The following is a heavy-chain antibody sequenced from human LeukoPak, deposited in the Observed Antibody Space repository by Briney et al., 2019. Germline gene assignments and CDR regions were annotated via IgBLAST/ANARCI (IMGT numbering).Heavy chain of an antibody. CDR1: GYTFTRYY. CDR3: AREEMATITYFGL. V-gene: IGHV1-2*02. CDR2: INPNSGGT. D-gene: IGHD5-24*01. Sequence: ASVTVSCKASGYTFTRYYIHWVRQAPGQGLEWMGWINPNSGGTNYAQKFQDRVTMTRHTSISTPYMELSRLRSDGTAVYYCAREEMATITYFGLWGQGTVDSVSS. J-gene: IGHJ4*02.